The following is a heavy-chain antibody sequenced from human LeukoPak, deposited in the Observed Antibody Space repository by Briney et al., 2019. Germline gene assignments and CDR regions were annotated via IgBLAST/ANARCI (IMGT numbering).Heavy chain of an antibody. D-gene: IGHD6-13*01. CDR2: IYNSGST. Sequence: PSETLSLTCTVSGGSISSSSYYWGWIRQPPGKGLEWIGSIYNSGSTYYNPSLKSRVTISVDSSKNQFSLKLSSVTAADTAVYCCARDLNRIAPYYYMDVWGKGTSVTVSS. CDR3: ARDLNRIAPYYYMDV. J-gene: IGHJ6*03. V-gene: IGHV4-39*07. CDR1: GGSISSSSYY.